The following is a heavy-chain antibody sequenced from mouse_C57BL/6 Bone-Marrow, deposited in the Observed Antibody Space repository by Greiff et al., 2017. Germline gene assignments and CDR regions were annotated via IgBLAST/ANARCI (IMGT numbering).Heavy chain of an antibody. J-gene: IGHJ4*01. Sequence: QVQLQQPGAELVMPGASVKLSCKASGYTFTSYWMHWVKQRPGQGLEWIGEIDPSDSYTNYNQKFKGKYTLTVDKSSSTAYMQLSSLTSEVSAVYYCAREDDYGNSYAMDDWGQGTSVTVSS. D-gene: IGHD2-4*01. CDR1: GYTFTSYW. V-gene: IGHV1-69*01. CDR2: IDPSDSYT. CDR3: AREDDYGNSYAMDD.